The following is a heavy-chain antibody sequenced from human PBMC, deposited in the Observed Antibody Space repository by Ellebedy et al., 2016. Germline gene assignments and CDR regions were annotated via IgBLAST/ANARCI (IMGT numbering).Heavy chain of an antibody. V-gene: IGHV3-53*01. D-gene: IGHD3-16*01. CDR1: GFTVSSNY. Sequence: GESLKISXAASGFTVSSNYMSWVRQAPGKGLEWVSVIYSGGSTYYADSVKGRFTISRDNAEHTLYLQMNSLRAEDIGVYYCARALGGRYAKDSWGQGTLVTVSS. CDR3: ARALGGRYAKDS. CDR2: IYSGGST. J-gene: IGHJ4*02.